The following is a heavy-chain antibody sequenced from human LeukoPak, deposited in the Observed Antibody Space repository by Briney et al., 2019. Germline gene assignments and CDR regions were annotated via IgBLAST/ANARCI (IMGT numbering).Heavy chain of an antibody. CDR1: GGSISSYY. CDR3: AGSTAGFWSAYYFDY. J-gene: IGHJ4*02. D-gene: IGHD3-3*01. CDR2: IYYSGST. V-gene: IGHV4-59*01. Sequence: SETLSLTCTVSGGSISSYYWSWIRQPPGKGLEWIGYIYYSGSTNYNPSLKSRVTISVDTSKNRFPLKLSSVTAADTAVYYCAGSTAGFWSAYYFDYWGQGTLVTVSS.